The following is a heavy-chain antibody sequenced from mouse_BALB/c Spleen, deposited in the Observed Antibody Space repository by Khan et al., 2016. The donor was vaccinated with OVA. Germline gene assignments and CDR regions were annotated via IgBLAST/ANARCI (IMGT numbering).Heavy chain of an antibody. J-gene: IGHJ2*01. D-gene: IGHD4-1*01. CDR3: ARGNWAY. CDR1: GFTFSSFG. CDR2: INSGSTTI. V-gene: IGHV5-17*02. Sequence: EVQLQESGGGLVQPGGSRKLSCAASGFTFSSFGMHWVRQAPEKGLEWVAYINSGSTTIYYADAVKGRFTISRDNPKNTLFLQMTSLRSEDTAMYYCARGNWAYWGQGTTLTVSS.